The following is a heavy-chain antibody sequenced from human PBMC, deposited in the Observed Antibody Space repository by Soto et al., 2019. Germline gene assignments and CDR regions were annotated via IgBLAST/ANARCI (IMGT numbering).Heavy chain of an antibody. V-gene: IGHV3-48*02. D-gene: IGHD3-22*01. CDR3: ARDDYYDTSGYLALFDY. CDR1: GFTFSGYS. CDR2: ISSSSSTI. Sequence: VGSLRLSCAASGFTFSGYSMNWVRQAPGKGLEWVSYISSSSSTIYYADSVKGRFTISRDNAKNSLYLQMNSLRDEDTAVYYCARDDYYDTSGYLALFDYWGQGTLVTVSS. J-gene: IGHJ4*02.